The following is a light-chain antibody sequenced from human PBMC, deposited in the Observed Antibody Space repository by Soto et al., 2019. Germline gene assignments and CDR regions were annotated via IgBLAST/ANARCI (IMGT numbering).Light chain of an antibody. J-gene: IGLJ3*02. CDR3: AGWDDSLNGWV. CDR2: SNN. V-gene: IGLV1-44*01. CDR1: TSNIGGNS. Sequence: QSVLTQPPSASGTPGQRVTISCSGSTSNIGGNSVNWYQQLPGTAPKVLMYSNNQRPSGVPDRFSGSKSGTSASLAISGLQSEDEAHYYCAGWDDSLNGWVFGGGTQLTVL.